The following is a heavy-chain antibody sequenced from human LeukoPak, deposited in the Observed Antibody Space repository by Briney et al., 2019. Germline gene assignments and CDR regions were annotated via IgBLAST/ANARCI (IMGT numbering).Heavy chain of an antibody. J-gene: IGHJ3*02. Sequence: SETLSLTCTVSGASISSGSNSWGWIRQPAGKGLEWIGRINTSGTTNYNPSLKSRVTMSIDTSKNQFSLKLSSVTAADTAVYYCARESSNDAFDIWGQGTMVTVSS. CDR2: INTSGTT. CDR3: ARESSNDAFDI. V-gene: IGHV4-61*02. CDR1: GASISSGSNS.